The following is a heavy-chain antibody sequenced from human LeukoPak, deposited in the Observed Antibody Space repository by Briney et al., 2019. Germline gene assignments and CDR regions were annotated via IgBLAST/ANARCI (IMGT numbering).Heavy chain of an antibody. CDR2: ISYDGSNK. D-gene: IGHD5-18*01. Sequence: PGGSLRLSCAASGLTFSSYGMHWVRQAPGKGLEWVAVISYDGSNKYYADSVKGRFTISRDNSKNTLYLQMNSLRAEDTAVYYCAKARRGLWTGPFDYWGQGTLVTVSS. CDR1: GLTFSSYG. J-gene: IGHJ4*02. V-gene: IGHV3-30*18. CDR3: AKARRGLWTGPFDY.